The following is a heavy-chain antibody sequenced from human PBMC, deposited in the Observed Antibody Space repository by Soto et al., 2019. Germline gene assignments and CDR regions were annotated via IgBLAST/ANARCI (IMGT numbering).Heavy chain of an antibody. Sequence: QVQLQESGPGLVKPSETLSLTCTVSGGSMTGYFWTWIRQSAGKGLEWIGHVYNSGNTDYNPSLASRITMAVDTSQREFSLKVKSVTAADTAVYYCARTHWVSGTEYWGQGNMVTVSS. J-gene: IGHJ4*02. CDR3: ARTHWVSGTEY. CDR1: GGSMTGYF. V-gene: IGHV4-4*07. D-gene: IGHD6-19*01. CDR2: VYNSGNT.